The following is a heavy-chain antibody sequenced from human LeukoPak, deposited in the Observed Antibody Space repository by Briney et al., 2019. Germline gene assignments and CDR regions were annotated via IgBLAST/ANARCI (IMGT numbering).Heavy chain of an antibody. CDR2: ISRSTTTI. Sequence: QPGGSLRLLCAASGFTFRNYHMDWVRHAPGKGLEWFAYISRSTTTIYYADSVRGRFSISRDNAQKSLYLQMNSLTAEDTAVYYCARDLVAVPASPNYFDYWGHGTLVTVSS. J-gene: IGHJ4*01. CDR1: GFTFRNYH. CDR3: ARDLVAVPASPNYFDY. D-gene: IGHD5-12*01. V-gene: IGHV3-48*01.